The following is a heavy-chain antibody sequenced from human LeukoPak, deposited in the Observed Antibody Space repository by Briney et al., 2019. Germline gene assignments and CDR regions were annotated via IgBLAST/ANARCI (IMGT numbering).Heavy chain of an antibody. V-gene: IGHV3-66*01. CDR1: GFTVSTNY. D-gene: IGHD3-10*01. Sequence: PGGSLRLSCAASGFTVSTNYMSWVRQAPGKGLEWVSVIYSGDTTFYADSVRGKFTISRDNSKNTLYLQMNSLRAEDTAVYYCASILRSSSGYYFDYWGQGILVTVSS. CDR2: IYSGDTT. CDR3: ASILRSSSGYYFDY. J-gene: IGHJ4*02.